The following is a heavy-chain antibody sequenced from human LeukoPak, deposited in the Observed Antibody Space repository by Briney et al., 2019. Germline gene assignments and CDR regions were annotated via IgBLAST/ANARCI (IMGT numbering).Heavy chain of an antibody. V-gene: IGHV3-7*01. D-gene: IGHD3-10*02. CDR1: GFTFSSYW. Sequence: GGSLRLSCAASGFTFSSYWMSWVRQAPGKGLEWVANIKEDGSEKYYVDSVKGRFTISRDNAKNSLYPQLNSLRAEDTAFYYCARGRITMFWGQGILVTVSS. J-gene: IGHJ4*02. CDR2: IKEDGSEK. CDR3: ARGRITMF.